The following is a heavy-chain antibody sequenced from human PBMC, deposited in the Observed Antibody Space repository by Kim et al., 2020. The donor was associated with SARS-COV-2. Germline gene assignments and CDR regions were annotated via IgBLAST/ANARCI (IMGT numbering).Heavy chain of an antibody. CDR2: SNAGNGNT. D-gene: IGHD2-15*01. CDR3: ARATYCSGGSCYSLGSDY. J-gene: IGHJ4*02. Sequence: ASVKVSCKASGYTFTSYAMHWVRQAPGQRLEWMGWSNAGNGNTKYSQKFQGRVTITRDTSASTAYMELSSLRSEDTAVYYCARATYCSGGSCYSLGSDYWGQRTLVTVSS. V-gene: IGHV1-3*01. CDR1: GYTFTSYA.